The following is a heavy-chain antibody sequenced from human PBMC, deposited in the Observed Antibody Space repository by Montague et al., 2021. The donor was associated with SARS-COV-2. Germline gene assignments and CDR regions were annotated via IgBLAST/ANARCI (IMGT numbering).Heavy chain of an antibody. CDR1: GGSISSSIYY. D-gene: IGHD1-26*01. Sequence: SETLSLTCTVSGGSISSSIYYWGWIRQPPGKGLEWIGSIHYSGSTYYNPSLKSRVSISVDTSKNQFSLKLSSVTAADTAVYYCARLWETVYYYYVMDVWGQGTLVTVSS. J-gene: IGHJ6*02. CDR2: IHYSGST. CDR3: ARLWETVYYYYVMDV. V-gene: IGHV4-39*01.